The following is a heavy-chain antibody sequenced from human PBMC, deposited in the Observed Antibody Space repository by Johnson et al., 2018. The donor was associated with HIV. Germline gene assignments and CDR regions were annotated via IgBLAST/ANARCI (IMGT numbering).Heavy chain of an antibody. CDR2: INSDGSST. Sequence: VQLVESGGGLVQPGGSLRLSCAASGFTFSTYWMHWVRQAPGKGLVWVSRINSDGSSTNYADSVKGRFTISRDNAKNTLYLQMNSLRAEDTAVYYCARGKKQWLDEDAFDIWGQGTMVTVSS. CDR1: GFTFSTYW. CDR3: ARGKKQWLDEDAFDI. J-gene: IGHJ3*02. V-gene: IGHV3-74*01. D-gene: IGHD6-19*01.